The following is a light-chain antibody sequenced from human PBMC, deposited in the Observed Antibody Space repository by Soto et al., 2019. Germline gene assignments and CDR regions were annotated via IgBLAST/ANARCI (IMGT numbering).Light chain of an antibody. J-gene: IGKJ2*01. CDR3: QQRSNWPPYT. CDR2: DAS. Sequence: PGERATLSCMASQSVSSYLAWYQQKPGQAPRLLIYDASNRATGIPARFSGSGSGTDFTLTISSLEPEDFAVYYCQQRSNWPPYTFGQGTKVDIK. CDR1: QSVSSY. V-gene: IGKV3-11*01.